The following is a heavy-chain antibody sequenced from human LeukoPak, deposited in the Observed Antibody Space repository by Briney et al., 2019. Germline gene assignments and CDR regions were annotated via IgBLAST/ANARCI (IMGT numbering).Heavy chain of an antibody. CDR3: ARGFSSGYSSDY. V-gene: IGHV3-21*01. CDR1: GFTFSSYS. Sequence: SGGSLRLSCAASGFTFSSYSMNWVRQAPGKGLEWVSSISSSSSYIYYADSVKGRFTISRDNAKNSLYLQMNSLGAEDTAVYYCARGFSSGYSSDYWGQGTLVTVSS. D-gene: IGHD3-22*01. CDR2: ISSSSSYI. J-gene: IGHJ4*02.